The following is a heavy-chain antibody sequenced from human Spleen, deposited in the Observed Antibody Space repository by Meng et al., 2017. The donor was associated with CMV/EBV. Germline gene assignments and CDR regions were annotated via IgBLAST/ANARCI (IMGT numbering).Heavy chain of an antibody. Sequence: GESLKISCAASGFTFNTYDMHWVRQAPGKGLEWVTFIRYDESAKYYADSVKGRFTISRDNSKNTLYLQMGSLRPEDMAVYYCARGVTLGYYYNGLDVWGQGTTVTVSS. CDR2: IRYDESAK. J-gene: IGHJ6*02. D-gene: IGHD3-16*01. V-gene: IGHV3-30*02. CDR1: GFTFNTYD. CDR3: ARGVTLGYYYNGLDV.